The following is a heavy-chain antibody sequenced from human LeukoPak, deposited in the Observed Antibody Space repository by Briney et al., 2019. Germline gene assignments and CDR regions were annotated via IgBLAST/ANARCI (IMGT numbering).Heavy chain of an antibody. J-gene: IGHJ5*02. D-gene: IGHD2-15*01. V-gene: IGHV4-34*01. CDR2: INHSGST. CDR1: GGSFSGYY. Sequence: SETLSLTCAVYGGSFSGYYWSWIRQPPGKGLEWIREINHSGSTNYNPSLKSRVTISVDTSKNQFSLKLSSVTAADTAVYYCARDPSPYCSGGSCYYAWGQGTLVTVSS. CDR3: ARDPSPYCSGGSCYYA.